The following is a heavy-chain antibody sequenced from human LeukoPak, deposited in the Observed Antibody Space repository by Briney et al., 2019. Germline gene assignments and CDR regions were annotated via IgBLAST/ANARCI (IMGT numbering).Heavy chain of an antibody. V-gene: IGHV1-8*03. J-gene: IGHJ4*02. D-gene: IGHD5-24*01. CDR1: GYTFTSYD. CDR2: MNPNSGNT. Sequence: GASVKVSCKASGYTFTSYDINWVRQATGQGHEWMGWMNPNSGNTGYAQKFQGRVTITRNTSISTAYMELSSLRSEDTAVYYCARDPGDGYNLDYWGQGTLVTVSS. CDR3: ARDPGDGYNLDY.